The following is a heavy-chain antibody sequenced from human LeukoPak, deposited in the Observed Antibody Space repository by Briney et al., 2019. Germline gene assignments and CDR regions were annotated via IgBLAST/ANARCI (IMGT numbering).Heavy chain of an antibody. CDR2: ISSSGSTI. J-gene: IGHJ4*02. Sequence: PGGSLRLSCAASGFTFSSYEMNWVRQAPGKGLEWVSYISSSGSTIYYADSMKGRFTISRDNAKNSVYLQMNSLRAEDTAVYYCATSMVRGVMNMYYFDYWGQGTLVTVSS. CDR1: GFTFSSYE. CDR3: ATSMVRGVMNMYYFDY. V-gene: IGHV3-48*03. D-gene: IGHD3-10*01.